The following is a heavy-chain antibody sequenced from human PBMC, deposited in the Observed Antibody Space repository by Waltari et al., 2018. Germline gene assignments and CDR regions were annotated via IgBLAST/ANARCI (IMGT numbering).Heavy chain of an antibody. Sequence: EVQLVQSGGGLVQPGGSLKVSCAASGFTFTGSNVYWVRQASGKGLEWVGRIRSKANNDATAYAASVKGRFTISRDDSKNTAYLQMNSLTTEDTAVYYCASPYDFWETWGQGTLVTVSS. V-gene: IGHV3-73*02. CDR3: ASPYDFWET. CDR1: GFTFTGSN. CDR2: IRSKANNDAT. J-gene: IGHJ1*01. D-gene: IGHD3-3*01.